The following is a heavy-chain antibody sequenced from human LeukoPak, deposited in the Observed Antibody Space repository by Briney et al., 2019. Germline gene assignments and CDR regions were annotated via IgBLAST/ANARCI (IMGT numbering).Heavy chain of an antibody. J-gene: IGHJ4*02. V-gene: IGHV3-48*03. Sequence: GGSLRLSCAASGFTFSSYEMNWVRQAPGKGLEWVSYISSSGSTIYYADSVKGRFTISRDSAKNSLYLQMNSLRAEDTAVYYCARERNYYDSSGYESYWGQGTLVTVSS. CDR3: ARERNYYDSSGYESY. CDR1: GFTFSSYE. CDR2: ISSSGSTI. D-gene: IGHD3-22*01.